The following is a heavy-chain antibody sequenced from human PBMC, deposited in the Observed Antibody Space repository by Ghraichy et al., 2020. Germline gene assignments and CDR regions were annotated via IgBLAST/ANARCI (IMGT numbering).Heavy chain of an antibody. Sequence: SLRLSCAASEFTFNAFAMHWVRQAPGKGLEWVAFISYDGRSTNYADSVKGRFAISRDNSRYTLHLQMNSLRAEDTAVYYCAKEGGTYFDSYYYGLNVWGQGTTVIVSS. J-gene: IGHJ6*02. CDR1: EFTFNAFA. CDR2: ISYDGRST. V-gene: IGHV3-30*09. CDR3: AKEGGTYFDSYYYGLNV. D-gene: IGHD1-26*01.